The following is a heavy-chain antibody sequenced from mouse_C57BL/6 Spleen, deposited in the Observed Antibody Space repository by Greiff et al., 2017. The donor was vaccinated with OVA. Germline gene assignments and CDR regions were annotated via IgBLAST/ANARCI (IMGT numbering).Heavy chain of an antibody. CDR3: ARSLDYGFAY. Sequence: QVQLQQSGAELVRPGTSVKVSCKASGYAFTNYLIAWVKQRPGQGLEWIGVINPGSGGTNYNEKFKGKATLTAAKSSSTAYMQLSSLTSEDSAVYFCARSLDYGFAYWGQGTLVTVSA. J-gene: IGHJ3*01. V-gene: IGHV1-54*01. CDR2: INPGSGGT. D-gene: IGHD2-4*01. CDR1: GYAFTNYL.